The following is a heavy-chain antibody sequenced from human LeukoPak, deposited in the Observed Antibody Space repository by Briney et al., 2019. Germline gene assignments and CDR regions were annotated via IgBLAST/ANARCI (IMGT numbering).Heavy chain of an antibody. CDR2: INHSGST. J-gene: IGHJ4*02. CDR3: ARGPSGYHNA. V-gene: IGHV4-34*01. D-gene: IGHD5-12*01. Sequence: SETLSLTCAVYGGSFSGYYWSWIRQPPGKGLEWIGEINHSGSTNYNPSLKSRVTISVDTSKNQFSLKLSSVTAADTAVYYCARGPSGYHNAGGQGTLVTVSS. CDR1: GGSFSGYY.